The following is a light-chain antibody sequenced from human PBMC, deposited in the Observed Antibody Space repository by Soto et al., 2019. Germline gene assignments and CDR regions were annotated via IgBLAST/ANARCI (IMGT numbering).Light chain of an antibody. CDR1: SGSIASNY. CDR3: QSYESSSVV. J-gene: IGLJ2*01. Sequence: FMLTQPHSVSESPGKTVTISCTRSSGSIASNYVQWYQQRPGSAPTIVIYEDNQRPSGVPDRFSGSIDSSSNSASLTISGLKAEDEADYYCQSYESSSVVFGGGTKLTVL. V-gene: IGLV6-57*04. CDR2: EDN.